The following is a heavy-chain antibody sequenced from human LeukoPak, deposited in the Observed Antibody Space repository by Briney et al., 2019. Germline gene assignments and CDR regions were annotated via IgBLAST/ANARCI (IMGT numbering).Heavy chain of an antibody. CDR2: IYYSGST. Sequence: SETLSLTCTVSGGSISSYYWSWIRQPPGKGLEWIGYIYYSGSTDYNPSLKSRVTISVDTSKNQFSLKLSSVTAADTAVYYCARELRDFWSGYYYMDVWGKGTTVTVSS. D-gene: IGHD3-3*01. V-gene: IGHV4-59*12. CDR3: ARELRDFWSGYYYMDV. J-gene: IGHJ6*03. CDR1: GGSISSYY.